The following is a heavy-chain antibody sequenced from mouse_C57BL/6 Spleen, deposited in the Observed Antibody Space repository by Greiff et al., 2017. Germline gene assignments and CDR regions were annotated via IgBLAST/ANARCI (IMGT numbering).Heavy chain of an antibody. Sequence: VQLQESGAELVRPGASVTLSCKASGYTFTDYEMHWVKQTPVHGLEWIGAIDPETGGTAYNQKFKGKAILTADKSSSTAYMELRSLTSEDSAVYYCTRTTVVAKGWYFDVWGTGTTVTVSS. V-gene: IGHV1-15*01. CDR2: IDPETGGT. CDR3: TRTTVVAKGWYFDV. CDR1: GYTFTDYE. D-gene: IGHD1-1*01. J-gene: IGHJ1*03.